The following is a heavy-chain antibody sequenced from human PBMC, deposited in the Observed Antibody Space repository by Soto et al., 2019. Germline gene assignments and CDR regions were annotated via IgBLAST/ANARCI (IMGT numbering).Heavy chain of an antibody. CDR3: AKGVRGVPNWFDP. CDR1: GGSISNSANH. CDR2: IYYSGGT. D-gene: IGHD3-10*01. V-gene: IGHV4-31*03. Sequence: QVQLQESGPGLVRPSQTLSLSCTVSGGSISNSANHWSWIRQHPGEGLEWIGYIYYSGGTYYSPSIKGRVTMSIDASKNQFSLKLRSVTAADTAVYYCAKGVRGVPNWFDPWGQGTLVTVSS. J-gene: IGHJ5*02.